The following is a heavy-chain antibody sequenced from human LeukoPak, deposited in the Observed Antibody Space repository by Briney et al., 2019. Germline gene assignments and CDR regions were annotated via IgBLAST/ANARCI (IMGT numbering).Heavy chain of an antibody. CDR3: ARTPTSCYAECYYYGMDV. J-gene: IGHJ6*02. D-gene: IGHD2-2*01. CDR1: GGSFSGYY. V-gene: IGHV4-34*01. Sequence: SETLSLTCAVYGGSFSGYYWSWIRQPPGKGLEWNGEINHSGSTNYNPSLKSRVTISVDTSKNQFSLKLSSVTAADTAVYYCARTPTSCYAECYYYGMDVWGQGTTVTVSS. CDR2: INHSGST.